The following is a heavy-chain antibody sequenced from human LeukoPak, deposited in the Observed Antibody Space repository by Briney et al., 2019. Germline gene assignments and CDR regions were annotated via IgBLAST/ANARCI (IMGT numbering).Heavy chain of an antibody. V-gene: IGHV1-69*04. J-gene: IGHJ6*03. D-gene: IGHD4-23*01. CDR3: ATLRPAGGPLNYYYYYMDV. Sequence: ASVKVSCKASGGTFSSYAISWVRQAPGQGLEWMGRIIPILGIANYAQKFQGRVTITADKSTSTAYMELSSLRSEDTAVYYCATLRPAGGPLNYYYYYMDVWGKGTTVTVSS. CDR1: GGTFSSYA. CDR2: IIPILGIA.